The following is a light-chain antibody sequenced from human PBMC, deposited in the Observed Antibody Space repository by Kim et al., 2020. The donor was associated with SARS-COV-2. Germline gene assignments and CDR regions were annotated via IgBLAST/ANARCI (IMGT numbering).Light chain of an antibody. J-gene: IGKJ1*01. CDR2: GAS. V-gene: IGKV3-20*01. Sequence: SPGERATLSCRASQSVNSSYSAWYQHKPGQAPRLLIYGASSRATGIPDRFSGSGSGTDFTLTISRLEPEDFAVYYCQQYGSSRWTFGQGTKVDIK. CDR3: QQYGSSRWT. CDR1: QSVNSSY.